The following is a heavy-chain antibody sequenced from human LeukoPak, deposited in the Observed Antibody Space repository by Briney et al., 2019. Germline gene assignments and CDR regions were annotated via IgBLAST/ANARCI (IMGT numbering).Heavy chain of an antibody. V-gene: IGHV4-39*01. D-gene: IGHD3-22*01. CDR1: GGSISSSSYY. CDR2: IYYSGST. CDR3: ARREGDSSGYYYAPFDY. J-gene: IGHJ4*02. Sequence: SETLSLTCNVSGGSISSSSYYWGWIRQPPGKGLEGIGSIYYSGSTYYNPSLKSRVPISVDTSKNQFSLKLSSVTAADTAVYYCARREGDSSGYYYAPFDYWGQGTLVTVSS.